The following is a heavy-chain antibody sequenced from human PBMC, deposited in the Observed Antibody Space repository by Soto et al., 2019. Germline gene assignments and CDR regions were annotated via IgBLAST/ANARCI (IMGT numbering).Heavy chain of an antibody. J-gene: IGHJ3*02. CDR1: GFTFGDYA. CDR3: TRAQYSYGYGYAFDI. D-gene: IGHD5-18*01. V-gene: IGHV3-49*04. CDR2: IRSKAYGGTT. Sequence: SLRLSCTASGFTFGDYAMSWVRQAPGKGLEWVGFIRSKAYGGTTEYAASVKGRFTISRDDSKSIAYLQMNSLKTEDTAVYYCTRAQYSYGYGYAFDIWGQGTMVTVSS.